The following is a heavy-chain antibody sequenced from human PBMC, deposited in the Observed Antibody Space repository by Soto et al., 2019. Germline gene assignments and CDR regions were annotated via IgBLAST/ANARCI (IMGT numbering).Heavy chain of an antibody. D-gene: IGHD1-1*01. CDR1: GFTFSNAW. Sequence: TGGSLRLSCAASGFTFSNAWMSWVRQPPGKGLEWIGEINHSGSTNYNPSLKSRVTISVDTSKNQFSLKLSSVTAADTAVYYCARCPTRTPSYCMDVWARGTTVPVSS. CDR2: INHSGST. CDR3: ARCPTRTPSYCMDV. J-gene: IGHJ6*03. V-gene: IGHV4-34*01.